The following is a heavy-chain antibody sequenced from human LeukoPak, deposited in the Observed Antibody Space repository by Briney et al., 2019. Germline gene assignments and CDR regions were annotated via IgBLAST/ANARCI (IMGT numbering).Heavy chain of an antibody. D-gene: IGHD3-22*01. CDR3: ARDRNYYDSSGYYLFDY. Sequence: SVKVSCKASGGTFSSYAISWVRQAPGQGLEWMGGIIPIFGTANYAQKFQGRVTITADESTSTAYMELSSLRSEDTAVYYCARDRNYYDSSGYYLFDYWGQGTLVTVSS. J-gene: IGHJ4*02. CDR2: IIPIFGTA. V-gene: IGHV1-69*13. CDR1: GGTFSSYA.